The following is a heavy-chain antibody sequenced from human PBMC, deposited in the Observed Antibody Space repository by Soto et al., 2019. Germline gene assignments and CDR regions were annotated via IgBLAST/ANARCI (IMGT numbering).Heavy chain of an antibody. J-gene: IGHJ6*02. CDR1: GGSIGGSTYY. CDR2: IHYSGNT. CDR3: ARLPDYGSRSSGMDV. Sequence: QLQLQESGPGLVKPSETLSLTCTVSGGSIGGSTYYWGWIRQPPGKGLEWIGSIHYSGNTYYNPSLTSPVPSSVHPSTTHLPLKLTFVTAADTAVYYCARLPDYGSRSSGMDVWGQGTTVTVSS. D-gene: IGHD3-10*01. V-gene: IGHV4-39*02.